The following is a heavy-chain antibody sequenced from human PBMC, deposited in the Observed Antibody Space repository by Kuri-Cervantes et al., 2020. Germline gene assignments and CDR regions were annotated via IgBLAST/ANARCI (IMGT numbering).Heavy chain of an antibody. Sequence: GSLRLSCAVSGGSISSSNWWSWIRQPPGKGLEWIGYIYYSGSTNYNPSLKSRVTISVDTSKNQFSLKLSSVTAADTAVYYCARDSEGAVAQWYFDLWGRGTLVTVSS. CDR3: ARDSEGAVAQWYFDL. V-gene: IGHV4-61*01. CDR2: IYYSGST. J-gene: IGHJ2*01. D-gene: IGHD6-19*01. CDR1: GGSISSSNW.